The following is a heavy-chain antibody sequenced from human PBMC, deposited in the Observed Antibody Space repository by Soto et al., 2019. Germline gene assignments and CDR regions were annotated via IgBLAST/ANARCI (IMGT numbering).Heavy chain of an antibody. CDR1: GFTFSSYS. CDR3: ARDLYGKPTYDFWSGIKDC. CDR2: ISSSSSYI. J-gene: IGHJ4*02. Sequence: EVQLVESGGGLVKPGGSLRLSCAASGFTFSSYSMNWVRQAPGKGLEWVSSISSSSSYIYYADSVKGRFTISRDNAKNSLYLQMNSLRAEDTAVYYCARDLYGKPTYDFWSGIKDCWGQGTLVTVSS. D-gene: IGHD3-3*01. V-gene: IGHV3-21*01.